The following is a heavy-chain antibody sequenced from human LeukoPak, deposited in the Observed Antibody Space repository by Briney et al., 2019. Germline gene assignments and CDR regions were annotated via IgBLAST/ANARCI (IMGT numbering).Heavy chain of an antibody. CDR2: IYYSGST. V-gene: IGHV4-59*01. Sequence: SETLSLTCAVSGGSITSYYWSWIRHPPGKGLEWIGYIYYSGSTNYNPSLKSRVTISVDTSKNQFSLKLSSVTAADTAVYYCARLTYYYDSSGFDYWGQGTLVTVSS. J-gene: IGHJ4*02. CDR3: ARLTYYYDSSGFDY. CDR1: GGSITSYY. D-gene: IGHD3-22*01.